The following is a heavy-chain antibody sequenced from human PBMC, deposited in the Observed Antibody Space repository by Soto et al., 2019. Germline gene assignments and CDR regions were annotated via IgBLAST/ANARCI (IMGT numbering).Heavy chain of an antibody. D-gene: IGHD3-10*01. Sequence: EVQLLESGGGLVQPGGSLRLSCAASGFTFSNYAMSWVRQAPGRGPEWVSCISGSGGRTYYADSVKGRFTISRDNPKNTLYLQMNSVRVEDTAVYYCARSYGSGTWDAFDIWGQGTMVTVSS. CDR2: ISGSGGRT. CDR1: GFTFSNYA. CDR3: ARSYGSGTWDAFDI. V-gene: IGHV3-23*01. J-gene: IGHJ3*02.